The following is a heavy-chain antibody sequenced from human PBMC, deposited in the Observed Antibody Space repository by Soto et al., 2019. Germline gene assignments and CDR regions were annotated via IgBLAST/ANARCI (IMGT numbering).Heavy chain of an antibody. CDR2: IIPIFGTA. Sequence: GASVKVSCKASGGTFRSYASRWVRQAPGQGLEWMGGIIPIFGTANYAQKFQGSVTITADESTSTAYMEWSSLRAEETAVYYCARDFNYYDSSGYTKWFDPWGQGTLVTVSS. D-gene: IGHD3-22*01. CDR3: ARDFNYYDSSGYTKWFDP. V-gene: IGHV1-69*13. CDR1: GGTFRSYA. J-gene: IGHJ5*02.